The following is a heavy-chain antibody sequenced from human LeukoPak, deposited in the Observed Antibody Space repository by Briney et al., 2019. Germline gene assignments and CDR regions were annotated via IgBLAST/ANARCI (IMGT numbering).Heavy chain of an antibody. J-gene: IGHJ4*02. CDR3: ARAISGGSPITASDY. V-gene: IGHV1-2*02. CDR1: GYTFTGYY. D-gene: IGHD2-15*01. CDR2: INPKSDFT. Sequence: ASVTVSCKTSGYTFTGYYMHWVRQAPGQGLEWMGWINPKSDFTNFAQNFQGRVTMTSDTSISTAYMELSRLRSDDTAVYYCARAISGGSPITASDYWGQGTLVTVSS.